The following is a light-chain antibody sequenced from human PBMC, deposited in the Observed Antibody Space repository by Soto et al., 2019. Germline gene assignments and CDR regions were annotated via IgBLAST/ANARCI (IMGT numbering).Light chain of an antibody. J-gene: IGKJ1*01. V-gene: IGKV3-20*01. CDR1: ENVHHW. CDR2: KAA. Sequence: EIVLTQSPTTLSWSAGERATLACRASENVHHWVAWYKQKPGQAPRLLSYKAAIRYTVIPAMVRGSGSGTEFTLTIIRLDPEYFEVYYCQQYGSSPQTFGQGTKVYIK. CDR3: QQYGSSPQT.